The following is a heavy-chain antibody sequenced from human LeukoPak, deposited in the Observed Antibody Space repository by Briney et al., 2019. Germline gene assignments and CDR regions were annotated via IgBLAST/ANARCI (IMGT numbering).Heavy chain of an antibody. CDR1: GGSISSYY. V-gene: IGHV4-59*01. J-gene: IGHJ4*02. D-gene: IGHD5-12*01. CDR3: ASHSGGYAY. Sequence: KASETLSLTCTVSGGSISSYYWSWIRQPPGKGLEWIGYIYYSGRPNYNPSLKSRVTISVDTSKNQLSLKLSSVTAADTAVYYCASHSGGYAYWGQGPLVSVFS. CDR2: IYYSGRP.